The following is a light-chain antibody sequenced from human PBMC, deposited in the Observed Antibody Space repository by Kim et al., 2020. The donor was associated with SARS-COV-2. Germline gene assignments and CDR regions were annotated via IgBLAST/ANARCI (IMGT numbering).Light chain of an antibody. V-gene: IGKV1-39*01. CDR1: HSMTTY. CDR2: ATS. Sequence: DIQMAQSPSSLSASVGDRVSITCRASHSMTTYLNWYQQKPGKAPRLLISATSNLQAGVPSRFSGSGSGSVFTLTISSLQPEDIAIYYCQQSYSLPLTFGGGTKVDIK. CDR3: QQSYSLPLT. J-gene: IGKJ4*01.